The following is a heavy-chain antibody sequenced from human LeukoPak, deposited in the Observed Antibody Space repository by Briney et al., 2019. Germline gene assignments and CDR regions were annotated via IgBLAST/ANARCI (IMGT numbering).Heavy chain of an antibody. D-gene: IGHD3-10*01. CDR3: ATSVVRGVMDWFDP. CDR2: INPNSGGT. CDR1: GYTFTGYY. V-gene: IGHV1-2*02. Sequence: ASVKVSCKASGYTFTGYYMHWVRQAPGQGLEWMGWINPNSGGTNYAQKFQGRVTMTRDTSISTAYMELSRLRSDDTAVYYCATSVVRGVMDWFDPWGQGTLVTVSS. J-gene: IGHJ5*02.